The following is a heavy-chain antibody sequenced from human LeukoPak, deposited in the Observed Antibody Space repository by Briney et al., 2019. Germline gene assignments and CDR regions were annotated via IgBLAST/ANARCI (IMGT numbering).Heavy chain of an antibody. CDR1: GYTFTSYA. CDR3: AREAARSGYSYDLFDY. V-gene: IGHV1-3*03. Sequence: GASVKVSCKASGYTFTSYAMHWVRQAPGQRLEWMGWINAGNGNTKYSQEFQGRVTITRDTSASTAYMELSSLRSEDMAVYYCAREAARSGYSYDLFDYWGQGTLVTVSS. D-gene: IGHD5-18*01. J-gene: IGHJ4*02. CDR2: INAGNGNT.